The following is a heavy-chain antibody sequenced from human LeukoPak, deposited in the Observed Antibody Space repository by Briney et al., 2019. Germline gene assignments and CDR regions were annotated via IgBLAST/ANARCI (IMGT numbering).Heavy chain of an antibody. D-gene: IGHD1-26*01. J-gene: IGHJ6*03. CDR3: ARSKTGAYYYHYMDV. V-gene: IGHV4-61*02. CDR1: GDSISSGSYY. CDR2: IYTSGST. Sequence: PSETLSLTCTVSGDSISSGSYYWSWIRQPAGKGLEWIGRIYTSGSTNYNPSLKSRVTISVDTSKNQFSLKLSSVTAADTAVYYCARSKTGAYYYHYMDVWGKGTTVTVSS.